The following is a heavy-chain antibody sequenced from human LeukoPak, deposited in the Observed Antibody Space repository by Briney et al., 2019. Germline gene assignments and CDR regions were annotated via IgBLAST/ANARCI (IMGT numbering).Heavy chain of an antibody. CDR2: ISAYNGNT. J-gene: IGHJ3*02. D-gene: IGHD5-12*01. CDR1: GYTFTRYG. CDR3: ARCCQSTGYSGYDLGGAFDI. V-gene: IGHV1-18*01. Sequence: ASVKVSCKASGYTFTRYGISWVRQAPGQGLEWMGWISAYNGNTNYAQKLQGRVTMTTDTSTSTAYMELRSLRSDDTAVYYCARCCQSTGYSGYDLGGAFDIWGQGTMVTVSS.